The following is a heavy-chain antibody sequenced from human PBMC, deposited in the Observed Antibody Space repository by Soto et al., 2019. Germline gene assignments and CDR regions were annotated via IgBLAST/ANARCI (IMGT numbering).Heavy chain of an antibody. V-gene: IGHV3-23*01. CDR2: VSASGLNT. CDR1: GFTFSTYA. J-gene: IGHJ4*02. CDR3: AKEGPRRTSGYFFAD. Sequence: EVQLLESGGKLVQPGGSLTLSCAASGFTFSTYAMAWVRQAPGKGLEWVSGVSASGLNTDYADPVKGRFYISRDNSKIAVSLHMNSLVAEDTALYFVAKEGPRRTSGYFFADWGQGTPVTVSS. D-gene: IGHD5-18*01.